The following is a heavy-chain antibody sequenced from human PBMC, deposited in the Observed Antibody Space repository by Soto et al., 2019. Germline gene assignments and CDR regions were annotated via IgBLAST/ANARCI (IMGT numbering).Heavy chain of an antibody. V-gene: IGHV3-23*01. CDR3: AKLGSGSYYGWYFDY. CDR1: GFTFSSYA. CDR2: ISGSVGST. Sequence: SGGSLRLSCAASGFTFSSYAMSWVRQAPGKGLEWVSAISGSVGSTYYADSVKGRFTISRDNSKNTLYLQMNSLRAEDTAVYYCAKLGSGSYYGWYFDYWGQGTLVTVSS. J-gene: IGHJ4*02. D-gene: IGHD1-26*01.